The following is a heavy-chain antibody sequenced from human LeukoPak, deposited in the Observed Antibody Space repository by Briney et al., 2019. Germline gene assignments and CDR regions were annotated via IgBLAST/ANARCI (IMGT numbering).Heavy chain of an antibody. CDR2: MNPNSGNT. V-gene: IGHV1-8*01. J-gene: IGHJ6*02. Sequence: ASVKVSCKASGYTFTSYDINWVRQATGQGLEWMGWMNPNSGNTGYAQKFQGRVTMTRNTSISTAYMELSSLRSEDTAVYYCARDGYIMGRLLSMIVVDRTRNYHGMDVWGQGTTVTVS. CDR1: GYTFTSYD. D-gene: IGHD3-22*01. CDR3: ARDGYIMGRLLSMIVVDRTRNYHGMDV.